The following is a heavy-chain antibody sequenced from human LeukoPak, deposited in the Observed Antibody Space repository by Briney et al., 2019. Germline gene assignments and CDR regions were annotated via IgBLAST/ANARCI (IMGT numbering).Heavy chain of an antibody. J-gene: IGHJ4*02. D-gene: IGHD4-17*01. CDR1: GGSISSYY. V-gene: IGHV4-59*06. CDR2: IYYSGST. CDR3: ARGHGDYEYDY. Sequence: SETLSLTCTVSGGSISSYYWSWIRQHPGKGLEWIGYIYYSGSTYYNPSLKSRVTISVDTSKNQFSLKLSSVTAADTAVYYCARGHGDYEYDYWGQGTLVTVSS.